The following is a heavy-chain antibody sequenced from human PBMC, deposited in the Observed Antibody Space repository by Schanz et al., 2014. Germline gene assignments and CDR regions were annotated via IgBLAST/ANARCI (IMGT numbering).Heavy chain of an antibody. CDR3: ARDGHSSNWRSYFFYGLDV. D-gene: IGHD6-13*01. Sequence: QVQLVQSGAEVKKPGASVKVSCKASGYTFTGHYMHWVRQAPGQGLEWMGRINPNSGGTNYAQKFQGRVTMTWDTSTSTAYMELRRLRSDDTAIYYCARDGHSSNWRSYFFYGLDVWGQGTTVNVSS. V-gene: IGHV1-2*06. J-gene: IGHJ6*02. CDR1: GYTFTGHY. CDR2: INPNSGGT.